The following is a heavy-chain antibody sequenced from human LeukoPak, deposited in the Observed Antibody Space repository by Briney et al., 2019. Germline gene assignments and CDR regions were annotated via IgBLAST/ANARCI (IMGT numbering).Heavy chain of an antibody. Sequence: PGGSLRLSCAASGFTFTSYAMSWIRQAPGKDLEWVSAISGGGEDTYYPDSVKGRFTISRDNSKNTLYLQMNSLRAEDTAIYYCAKPRAMTTGVGRYFDLWGRGTLVTVSS. CDR2: ISGGGEDT. D-gene: IGHD1-1*01. V-gene: IGHV3-23*01. CDR3: AKPRAMTTGVGRYFDL. CDR1: GFTFTSYA. J-gene: IGHJ2*01.